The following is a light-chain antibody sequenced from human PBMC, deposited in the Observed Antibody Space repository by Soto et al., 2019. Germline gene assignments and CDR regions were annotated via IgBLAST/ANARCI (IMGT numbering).Light chain of an antibody. CDR3: QQCDDWPRT. CDR2: GAS. V-gene: IGKV3-15*01. CDR1: RNVSSN. J-gene: IGKJ1*01. Sequence: EIVMTQSPATLSVSPGERVSLSCRPSRNVSSNLAWYQHKPGQPPSLLIHGASTRAAGISSRFSGSGSGTDFTLTISSLQSEEFAVYFCQQCDDWPRTFGQGTKVEIK.